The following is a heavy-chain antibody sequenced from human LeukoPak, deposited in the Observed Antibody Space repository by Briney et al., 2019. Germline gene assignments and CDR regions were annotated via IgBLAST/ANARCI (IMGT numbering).Heavy chain of an antibody. CDR3: ARVGGYYYYMDV. Sequence: GGSLRLSCAASGFTFSSYSLNWVRQAPGKGLDWVSSISSMSTYIYYADSVKGRFTISRDNDKNSLYLQMNSLRAEGTAVYYCARVGGYYYYMDVWGKGTTVTVSS. CDR2: ISSMSTYI. J-gene: IGHJ6*03. V-gene: IGHV3-21*01. D-gene: IGHD3-16*01. CDR1: GFTFSSYS.